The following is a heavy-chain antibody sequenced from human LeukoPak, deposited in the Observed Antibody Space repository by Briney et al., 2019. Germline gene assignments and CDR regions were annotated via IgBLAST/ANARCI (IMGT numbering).Heavy chain of an antibody. V-gene: IGHV4-4*07. CDR1: GGSISSYY. J-gene: IGHJ6*03. D-gene: IGHD1-7*01. CDR3: ARRTTGYCYMDV. Sequence: RPSETLSLTCTVPGGSISSYYWSWIRQPAGKGLEWIGRIHTSGSTNYNPSLKSRVTISVDKSKNQFSLKLSSVTAADTAVYYCARRTTGYCYMDVWGKGTTVTVSS. CDR2: IHTSGST.